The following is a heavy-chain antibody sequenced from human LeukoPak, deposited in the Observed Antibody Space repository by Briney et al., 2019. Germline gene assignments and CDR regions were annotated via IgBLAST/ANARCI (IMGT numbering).Heavy chain of an antibody. CDR2: IYYSGST. CDR1: GGSISNYY. V-gene: IGHV4-59*01. J-gene: IGHJ4*02. D-gene: IGHD6-19*01. Sequence: SETLSLTCTVSGGSISNYYWSWIRQSPGKALEWIGYIYYSGSTNYNPSLKSRVTISVDTSKNQFSLKLSSVTAADTAVYYCARGGWSLDYWGQGTLVTVSS. CDR3: ARGGWSLDY.